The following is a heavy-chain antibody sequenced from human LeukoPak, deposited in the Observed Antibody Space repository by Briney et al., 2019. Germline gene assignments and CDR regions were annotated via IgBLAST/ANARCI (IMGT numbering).Heavy chain of an antibody. CDR2: IIPIFGTA. CDR1: GCTFSSYA. CDR3: ARGGLRHFISNWFDP. V-gene: IGHV1-69*13. J-gene: IGHJ5*02. Sequence: GASVKVSCKASGCTFSSYAISWVRQAPGQGLEWMGGIIPIFGTANYAQNFQGRVTITADESTSTAYMELSSLRSEDTAVYYCARGGLRHFISNWFDPWGQGTLVTVSS. D-gene: IGHD5/OR15-5a*01.